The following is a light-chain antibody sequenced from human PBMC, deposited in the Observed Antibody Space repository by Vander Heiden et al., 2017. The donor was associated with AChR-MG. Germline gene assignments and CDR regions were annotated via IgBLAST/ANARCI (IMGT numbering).Light chain of an antibody. CDR2: GNS. J-gene: IGLJ3*02. Sequence: QSVLTQPPSVSGAPGQRVTISCTGSSSNIGAGYYVHWYQQLPGTAPKLPIYGNSNRPSGVPDRFSGSKSGTSASLAITGLQAEDEADYYCQSYDSSLSGWVFGGGTKLTVL. CDR1: SSNIGAGYY. CDR3: QSYDSSLSGWV. V-gene: IGLV1-40*01.